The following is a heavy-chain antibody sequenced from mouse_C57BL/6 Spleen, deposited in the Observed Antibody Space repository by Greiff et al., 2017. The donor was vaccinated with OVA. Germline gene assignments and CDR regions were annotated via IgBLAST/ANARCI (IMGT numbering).Heavy chain of an antibody. CDR2: LDPTCGGT. V-gene: IGHV1-72*01. CDR3: ARSELTGTEYDAMDY. J-gene: IGHJ4*01. Sequence: VQLQQPGAELVKPGASVTLSCKASGYTFTSYWMYWVKQRPGRGLEWIGRLDPTCGGTKYNEKFKSKSTLTLDKPSRTASMQLRSLTSENSAVEDGARSELTGTEYDAMDYWGQGTSVTVSS. CDR1: GYTFTSYW. D-gene: IGHD4-1*01.